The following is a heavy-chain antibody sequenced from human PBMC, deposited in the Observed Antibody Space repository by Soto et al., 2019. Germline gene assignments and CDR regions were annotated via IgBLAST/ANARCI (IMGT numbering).Heavy chain of an antibody. CDR1: GFRFQDAW. Sequence: GGSLRLSCVGSGFRFQDAWMNCVRQAPGKGLEWVGRIKGKNHGGAIDYAALVKGRFTISRDDSKNTLFLQMNSLRDEDTAVYYCARDPYCGGDCYSSWFDPWGRGTLVTVSS. CDR3: ARDPYCGGDCYSSWFDP. V-gene: IGHV3-15*07. J-gene: IGHJ5*02. CDR2: IKGKNHGGAI. D-gene: IGHD2-21*02.